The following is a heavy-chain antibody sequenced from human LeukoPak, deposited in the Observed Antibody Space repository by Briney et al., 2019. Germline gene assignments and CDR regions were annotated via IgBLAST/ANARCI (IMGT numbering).Heavy chain of an antibody. Sequence: GGSLRLSCAASGFAFNNYAMTWVRQAPGKGLEWVSNINDNGGQRHYADSVKGRFTISRDNSKNTLFLQMDGLRAEDTAVYYCAKTQWKVGATDYFDYSGQGILVTVSS. D-gene: IGHD1-26*01. J-gene: IGHJ4*02. CDR1: GFAFNNYA. V-gene: IGHV3-23*01. CDR3: AKTQWKVGATDYFDY. CDR2: INDNGGQR.